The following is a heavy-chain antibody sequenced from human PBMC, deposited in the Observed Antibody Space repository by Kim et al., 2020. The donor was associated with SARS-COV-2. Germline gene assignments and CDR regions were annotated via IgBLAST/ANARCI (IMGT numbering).Heavy chain of an antibody. CDR3: ARRPRDTILGYYYGMDV. V-gene: IGHV3-66*04. CDR2: IYSGGST. Sequence: GGSLRLSCAASGFTVSSNYMSWVRQAPGKGLEWVSVIYSGGSTYYADSVKGRFTISRDNSKNTLYLQMNSLRAEDTAVYYCARRPRDTILGYYYGMDVWGQGTTVTVSS. D-gene: IGHD3-3*01. CDR1: GFTVSSNY. J-gene: IGHJ6*02.